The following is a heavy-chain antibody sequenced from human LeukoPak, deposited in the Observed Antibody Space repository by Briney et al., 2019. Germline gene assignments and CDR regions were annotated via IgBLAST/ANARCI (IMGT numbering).Heavy chain of an antibody. J-gene: IGHJ5*02. Sequence: SETLSLTCTVSGGSITSYYWSWIRQPPGKGLEWIGFVSHSGSTNYNPSLKSRVTISVDTSKNQFSLKLSSVTAADTAVYYCASGGYCSTTTCHPNWFDPWGQGTLVTVSS. D-gene: IGHD2-2*01. V-gene: IGHV4-59*01. CDR3: ASGGYCSTTTCHPNWFDP. CDR2: VSHSGST. CDR1: GGSITSYY.